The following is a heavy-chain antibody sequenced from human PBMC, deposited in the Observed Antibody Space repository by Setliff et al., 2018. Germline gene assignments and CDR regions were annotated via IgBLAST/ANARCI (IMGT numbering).Heavy chain of an antibody. D-gene: IGHD5-12*01. J-gene: IGHJ3*01. Sequence: GGSLRLSCAASGFTFERQGMNWVRQDPGKGLEWVSTITSDGKTTGYADSVKGRFTISRDNDKRFLYLHMNSLRDEDTALYYCTRFGRNDIGIWGQGTMVTVSS. CDR1: GFTFERQG. CDR3: TRFGRNDIGI. CDR2: ITSDGKTT. V-gene: IGHV3-20*04.